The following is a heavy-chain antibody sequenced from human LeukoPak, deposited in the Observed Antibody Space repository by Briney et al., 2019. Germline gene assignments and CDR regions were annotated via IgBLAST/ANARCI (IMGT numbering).Heavy chain of an antibody. V-gene: IGHV4-59*04. Sequence: SETLSLTCTVSGGSISSYYWSWIRQPPGEGLEWIGNIYYSGSTDYNPSLKSRVTISLDTSKNQFSLKLNSVTAADTAVYYCARTTEGRVTSFAYWGQGTLVTVSS. CDR1: GGSISSYY. J-gene: IGHJ4*02. D-gene: IGHD1/OR15-1a*01. CDR3: ARTTEGRVTSFAY. CDR2: IYYSGST.